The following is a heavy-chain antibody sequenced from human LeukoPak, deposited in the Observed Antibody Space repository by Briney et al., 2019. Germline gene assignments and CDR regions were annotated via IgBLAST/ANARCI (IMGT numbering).Heavy chain of an antibody. Sequence: GGSLRLSCAASGFTFRDYYMGWVRQAPGKGLEWVSAISGSGGSTYYADSVKGRFTISRDNSKNTLYLQMNSLRAEDTAVYYCAKPINRFGEFDDYWGQGTLVTVSS. D-gene: IGHD3-10*01. CDR1: GFTFRDYY. CDR2: ISGSGGST. J-gene: IGHJ4*02. V-gene: IGHV3-23*01. CDR3: AKPINRFGEFDDY.